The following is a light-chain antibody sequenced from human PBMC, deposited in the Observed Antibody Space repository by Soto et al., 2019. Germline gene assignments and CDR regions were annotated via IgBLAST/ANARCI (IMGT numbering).Light chain of an antibody. Sequence: DIQMTQSPSSLSASVGDRVTITCRASQSISSYLNWYQQKPGKAPKLLIYAASSLQSGVPSRFSGSGSGTDLTLISSSLQPEDFATYYCQQSYSTLPYTFGQGTKLEIK. CDR3: QQSYSTLPYT. CDR1: QSISSY. CDR2: AAS. J-gene: IGKJ2*01. V-gene: IGKV1-39*01.